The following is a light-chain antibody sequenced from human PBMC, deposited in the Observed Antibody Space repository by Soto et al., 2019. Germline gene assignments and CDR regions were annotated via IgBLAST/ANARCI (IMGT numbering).Light chain of an antibody. J-gene: IGLJ3*02. CDR1: SGSVSTSNY. V-gene: IGLV8-61*01. Sequence: QAVVTQEPSFSVSPGGTVTLTCGLSSGSVSTSNYPGWYQQTPGQAPRTLIYSTNTRSSGVPDRFSGSILGNKAALTITGAQADDESDYYCVLYIGSSIPWVFGGGTKLTVL. CDR3: VLYIGSSIPWV. CDR2: STN.